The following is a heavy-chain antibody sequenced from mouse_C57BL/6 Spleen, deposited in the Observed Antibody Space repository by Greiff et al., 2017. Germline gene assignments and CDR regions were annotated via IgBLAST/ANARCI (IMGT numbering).Heavy chain of an antibody. V-gene: IGHV5-4*03. J-gene: IGHJ3*01. Sequence: DVKLVESGGGLVKPGGSLKLSCAASGFTFSSYAMSWVRQTPEKRLEWVATISDGGSYTYYPDNVKGRFTISRDNAKNNLYLQMSHLKSEDTAMYYCARTSNYVFAYWGQGTLVTVSA. CDR2: ISDGGSYT. CDR1: GFTFSSYA. D-gene: IGHD2-5*01. CDR3: ARTSNYVFAY.